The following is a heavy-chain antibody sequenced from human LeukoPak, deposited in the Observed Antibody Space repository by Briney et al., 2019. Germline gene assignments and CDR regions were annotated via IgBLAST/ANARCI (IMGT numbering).Heavy chain of an antibody. CDR3: ARPQGGRQLWLHFDY. CDR1: GFTFSTYA. D-gene: IGHD5-18*01. Sequence: GGSLRLSCAASGFTFSTYAIHWVRQAPGKGLEWVAVISYDGNNKYYADSVKGRSTISRDNSKNTLYLQVNSLRAEDTAVYYCARPQGGRQLWLHFDYWGRGTLVTVSS. J-gene: IGHJ4*02. CDR2: ISYDGNNK. V-gene: IGHV3-30-3*01.